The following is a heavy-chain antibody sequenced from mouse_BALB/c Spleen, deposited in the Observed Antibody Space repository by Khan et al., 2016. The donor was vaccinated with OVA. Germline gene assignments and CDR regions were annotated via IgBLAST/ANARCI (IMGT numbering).Heavy chain of an antibody. CDR2: IYTYTGEP. D-gene: IGHD1-1*01. CDR3: ARGSSRAMDC. Sequence: QIQLVQSGPELKKPGETVKISCKASGYTFTNYGMNWVKQAPGKGLKWMGWIYTYTGEPTYADDFKGRFAFSLESSASTAFLQINNLTNDDTATYFCARGSSRAMDCWGQGTSVTVSS. CDR1: GYTFTNYG. V-gene: IGHV9-3-1*01. J-gene: IGHJ4*01.